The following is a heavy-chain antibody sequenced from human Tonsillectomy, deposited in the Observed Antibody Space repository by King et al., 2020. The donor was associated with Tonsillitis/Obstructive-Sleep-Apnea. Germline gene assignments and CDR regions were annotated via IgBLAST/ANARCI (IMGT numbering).Heavy chain of an antibody. CDR2: ISGSGGKT. J-gene: IGHJ3*01. Sequence: VQLVESGGGLVQPGGSLRLSCAASGFILSTYAINWVRQAPGKGLEWVSAISGSGGKTYYADSVKGRFTISRDNSKNTVYLQMNSLRAEDTAVYHCAKEDIGYRGYNFDSDAFDLWGQGTMVTVSS. CDR3: AKEDIGYRGYNFDSDAFDL. V-gene: IGHV3-23*04. CDR1: GFILSTYA. D-gene: IGHD5-12*01.